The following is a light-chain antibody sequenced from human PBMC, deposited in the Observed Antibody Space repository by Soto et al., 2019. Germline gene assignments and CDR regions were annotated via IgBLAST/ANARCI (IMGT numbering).Light chain of an antibody. CDR3: QQYDTWPRT. V-gene: IGKV3-15*01. CDR2: GAS. CDR1: QSVSSN. J-gene: IGKJ1*01. Sequence: EIVMTQSPASLSVPPGERATLSCRASQSVSSNFAWYLQKPGQAPRLLIYGASTRATAVTARFTASGSGTEFNLTISSLQSDDLGVYDCQQYDTWPRTFGQGTKVEIK.